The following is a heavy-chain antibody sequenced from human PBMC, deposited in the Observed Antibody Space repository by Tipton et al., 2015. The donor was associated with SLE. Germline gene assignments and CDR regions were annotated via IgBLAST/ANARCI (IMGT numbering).Heavy chain of an antibody. CDR3: ARLYYDILTGSSRDWYFDY. J-gene: IGHJ4*02. D-gene: IGHD3-9*01. CDR2: IYYSGST. V-gene: IGHV4-59*12. Sequence: TLSLTCTVSNGSINLYYWSWIRQPPGKGLEWIGYIYYSGSTNYNPSLKSRVTISVDTSKNQFSLKLSSVTAADTAVYYCARLYYDILTGSSRDWYFDYWGQGTLVTVSS. CDR1: NGSINLYY.